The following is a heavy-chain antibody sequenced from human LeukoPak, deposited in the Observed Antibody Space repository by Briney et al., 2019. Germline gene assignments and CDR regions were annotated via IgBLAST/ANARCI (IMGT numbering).Heavy chain of an antibody. Sequence: SETLSLTCAVYGGSFSGYYWSWIRQPPGKGLEWIGGINHSGSTNYNPSLKSRVTISVDTSKNQFSLKLSSVTAADTAVYYCATERGYSYGPFDYWGQGTLVTVSS. J-gene: IGHJ4*02. V-gene: IGHV4-34*01. CDR1: GGSFSGYY. CDR2: INHSGST. CDR3: ATERGYSYGPFDY. D-gene: IGHD5-18*01.